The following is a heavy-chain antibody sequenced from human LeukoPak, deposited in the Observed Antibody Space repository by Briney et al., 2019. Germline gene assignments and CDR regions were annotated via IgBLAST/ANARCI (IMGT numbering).Heavy chain of an antibody. J-gene: IGHJ6*02. CDR1: GFTFSSYW. CDR3: AKGDGMGV. V-gene: IGHV3-9*01. Sequence: GGSLRLSCAASGFTFSSYWMSWVRQAPGKGLEWVSGISWNSGSIGYADSVKGRFTISRDNAKNSLYLQMNSLRAEDTALYYCAKGDGMGVWGQGTTVTVSS. CDR2: ISWNSGSI.